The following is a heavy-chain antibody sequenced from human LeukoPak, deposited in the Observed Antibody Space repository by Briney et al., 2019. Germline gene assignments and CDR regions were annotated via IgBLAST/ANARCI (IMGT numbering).Heavy chain of an antibody. V-gene: IGHV6-1*01. CDR1: GDSVSSNSAA. J-gene: IGHJ3*02. CDR2: TYYRSKWFN. Sequence: SQTLSLTCAIAGDSVSSNSAAWNWIRQSPSRGLEWLGRTYYRSKWFNDYAVSVKSRITINPDTSKNQFSLQLNSVTPEDTAVYYCARERIQLWEIHDAFDIWGQGTMVTVSS. CDR3: ARERIQLWEIHDAFDI. D-gene: IGHD5-18*01.